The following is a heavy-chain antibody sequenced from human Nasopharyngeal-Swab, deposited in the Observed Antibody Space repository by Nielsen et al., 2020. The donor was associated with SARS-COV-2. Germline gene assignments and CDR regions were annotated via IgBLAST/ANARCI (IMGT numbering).Heavy chain of an antibody. V-gene: IGHV1-24*01. CDR1: GYTLTEIS. D-gene: IGHD6-19*01. CDR2: FDPEDGET. Sequence: ASAKVSCKVSGYTLTEISTHWVRQAPGKGLEWMGGFDPEDGETIYAQKFQGRVTMTEDTSTDTAYVELSCLRSADTAVYYCATGRQWLVQWFDPWGQGTLVTVSS. CDR3: ATGRQWLVQWFDP. J-gene: IGHJ5*02.